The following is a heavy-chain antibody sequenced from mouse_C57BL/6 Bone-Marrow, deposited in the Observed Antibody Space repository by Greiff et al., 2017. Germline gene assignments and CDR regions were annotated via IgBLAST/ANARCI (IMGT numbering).Heavy chain of an antibody. CDR1: GFSLTSYG. Sequence: QVQLQQSGPGLVAPSPSLSITCTVSGFSLTSYGVDWVRQSPGQGLEWLGVIWGVGSTNYNSALKSRLSISKDNSKSQVSLKMNSRHTADTAMYYGARRGNYYDGSSYYYAMDYWGQGTSVTVSS. V-gene: IGHV2-6*01. CDR3: ARRGNYYDGSSYYYAMDY. D-gene: IGHD1-1*01. CDR2: IWGVGST. J-gene: IGHJ4*01.